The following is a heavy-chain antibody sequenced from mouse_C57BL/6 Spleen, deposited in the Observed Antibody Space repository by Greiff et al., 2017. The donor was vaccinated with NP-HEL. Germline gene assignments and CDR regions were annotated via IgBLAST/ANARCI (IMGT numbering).Heavy chain of an antibody. Sequence: QVQLQQSGAELVRPGPSVKMSCKASGYTFTNYWIGWAKQRPGHGLEWIGDIYPGGGYTNYNEKFKGKATLTADKSSSTAYMQFSSLTSEDSAIYYCAREKGGNYVYFDYWGQGTTLTVSS. CDR2: IYPGGGYT. J-gene: IGHJ2*01. V-gene: IGHV1-63*01. CDR3: AREKGGNYVYFDY. CDR1: GYTFTNYW. D-gene: IGHD2-1*01.